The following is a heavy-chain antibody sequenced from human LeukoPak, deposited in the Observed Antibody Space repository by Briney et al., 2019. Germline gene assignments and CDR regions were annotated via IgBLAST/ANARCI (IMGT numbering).Heavy chain of an antibody. J-gene: IGHJ4*02. CDR1: GFTFSSYW. CDR3: ARASDDYGDYWGESNPYYFDY. V-gene: IGHV3-7*04. D-gene: IGHD4-17*01. CDR2: IKQDGSEK. Sequence: GGSLRLSCAASGFTFSSYWISWVRQAPGKGLEWVANIKQDGSEKYYVDSVKGRFTISRDNAKNSLYLQMNSLRAEDTAVYYCARASDDYGDYWGESNPYYFDYWGQETLVTVSS.